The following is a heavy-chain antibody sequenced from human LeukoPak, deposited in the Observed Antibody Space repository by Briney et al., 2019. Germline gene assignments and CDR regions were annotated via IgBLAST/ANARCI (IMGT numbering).Heavy chain of an antibody. CDR1: GGSISSYY. V-gene: IGHV4-59*01. J-gene: IGHJ6*02. Sequence: SETLSLTCTVSGGSISSYYWSWIRQPPGKGLEWIGYTYYSGSTNYNPSLKSRVTISVDTSKNQFSLKLSSVTAADTAVYYCARISKRYYYGMDVWGQGTTVTVSS. CDR3: ARISKRYYYGMDV. CDR2: TYYSGST. D-gene: IGHD6-13*01.